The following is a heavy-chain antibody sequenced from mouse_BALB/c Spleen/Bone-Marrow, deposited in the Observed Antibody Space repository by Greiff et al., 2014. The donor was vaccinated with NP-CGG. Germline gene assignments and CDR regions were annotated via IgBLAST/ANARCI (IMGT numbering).Heavy chain of an antibody. Sequence: VQLKESGGGLVQPGGSRKLSCAASGLTFSDYGMAWVRQAPGKGPEWVAFISNLAYSIYYADTVTGRFTISRENAKNTLYLEMSSLRSEDTAMYYCAREGGAMDYWGQGTSVTVSS. CDR2: ISNLAYSI. CDR3: AREGGAMDY. V-gene: IGHV5-15*02. CDR1: GLTFSDYG. J-gene: IGHJ4*01.